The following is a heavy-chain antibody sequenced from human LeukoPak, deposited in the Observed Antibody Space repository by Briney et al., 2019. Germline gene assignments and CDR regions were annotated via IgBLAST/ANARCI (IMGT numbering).Heavy chain of an antibody. CDR1: EFSVGSNY. Sequence: GGSLRLSCAASEFSVGSNYMTWVRQAPGKGLEWVSLIYSGGSTYYADSVKGRFTISSDNSKNTLYLQMNSLRAEDTAVYYCARAVVAYYFDYWGQGTLVTVSS. CDR3: ARAVVAYYFDY. V-gene: IGHV3-66*01. CDR2: IYSGGST. J-gene: IGHJ4*02. D-gene: IGHD2-15*01.